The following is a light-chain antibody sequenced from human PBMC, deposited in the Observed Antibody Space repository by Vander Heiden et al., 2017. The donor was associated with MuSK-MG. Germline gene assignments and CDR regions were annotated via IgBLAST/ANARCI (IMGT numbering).Light chain of an antibody. CDR2: NNN. V-gene: IGLV1-44*01. Sequence: QSVLTQPPSASGTPGQRVIISCSGSRSNIGSNAVNWYQPLPGTAPKLLVYNNNQRPSGVPDRFSGSQSGTSASLAISGLQSEDEGDYFCATWDGSLNGWVFGGGTKLTVL. CDR1: RSNIGSNA. J-gene: IGLJ3*02. CDR3: ATWDGSLNGWV.